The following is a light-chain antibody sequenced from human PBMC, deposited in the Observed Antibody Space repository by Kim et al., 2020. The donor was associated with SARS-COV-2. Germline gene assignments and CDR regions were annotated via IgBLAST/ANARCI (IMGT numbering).Light chain of an antibody. Sequence: VDVGQTVRRTCQGGSSRMYDATWEQKKQERAPIVFIYGKNNRSKGSPHRCSGAGAGKTASLTITGTQGGEEAEYYCNSRDSNDNGVFGGGTQLTVL. CDR3: NSRDSNDNGV. J-gene: IGLJ2*01. CDR1: SSRMYD. V-gene: IGLV3-19*01. CDR2: GKN.